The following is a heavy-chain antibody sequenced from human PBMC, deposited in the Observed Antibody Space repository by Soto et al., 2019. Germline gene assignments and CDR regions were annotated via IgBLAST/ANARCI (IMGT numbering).Heavy chain of an antibody. V-gene: IGHV1-18*01. J-gene: IGHJ5*02. D-gene: IGHD3-22*01. CDR1: GYTFTSYG. CDR3: ARDAFYDSSGLNWFDP. Sequence: QVQLVQSGAEVKKPGASVKVSCKASGYTFTSYGISWVRQAPGQGLEWMGWISAYNGNTNYAQKLQGRVTMTTDTSTSTAYMELRSLRSDDTAVYYCARDAFYDSSGLNWFDPWGQGALVTVSS. CDR2: ISAYNGNT.